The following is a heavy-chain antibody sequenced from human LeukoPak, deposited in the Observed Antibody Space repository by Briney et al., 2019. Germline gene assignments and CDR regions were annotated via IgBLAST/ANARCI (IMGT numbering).Heavy chain of an antibody. CDR2: IRTDGHDT. J-gene: IGHJ4*02. CDR3: ARDLVAGSGSLDY. V-gene: IGHV3-74*01. CDR1: GFSLTNYW. D-gene: IGHD3-10*01. Sequence: PGGSLRLSCAASGFSLTNYWMHWVRQAPGKGLVWVSRIRTDGHDTGYADSVKGRFTISRDNAKNTLYLQITSLRDEDTAVYYCARDLVAGSGSLDYWGQGTLVTVSS.